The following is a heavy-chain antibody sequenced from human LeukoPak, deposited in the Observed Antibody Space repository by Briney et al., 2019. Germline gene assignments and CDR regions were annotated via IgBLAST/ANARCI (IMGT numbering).Heavy chain of an antibody. CDR3: ARDLHYSSSPLSYYYMDV. J-gene: IGHJ6*03. Sequence: GASVKVSCKASGGTFSSYAISWVRQAPGQGLEWMGGIIPIFGTANYAQKFQGRVTITADESTSTAYMELSSLRSEDTAVYYCARDLHYSSSPLSYYYMDVWGKGTTVTVSS. D-gene: IGHD6-6*01. CDR2: IIPIFGTA. CDR1: GGTFSSYA. V-gene: IGHV1-69*13.